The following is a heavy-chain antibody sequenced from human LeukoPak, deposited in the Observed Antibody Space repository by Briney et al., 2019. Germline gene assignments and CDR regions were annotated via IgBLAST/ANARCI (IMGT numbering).Heavy chain of an antibody. V-gene: IGHV4-31*03. CDR3: ARDDSAVGAFDI. D-gene: IGHD2-21*02. CDR1: GDSISSGGYY. J-gene: IGHJ3*02. Sequence: TLSLTCTVSGDSISSGGYYWTWIRQHPGKGLEWIGYIYYRGSTYYNPSLKRRVTISVDTSKNPFSLKLGSVTAADTAVYYCARDDSAVGAFDIWGQGTMVTVSS. CDR2: IYYRGST.